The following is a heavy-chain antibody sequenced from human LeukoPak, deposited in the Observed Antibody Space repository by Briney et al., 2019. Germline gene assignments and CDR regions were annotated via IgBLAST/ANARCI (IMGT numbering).Heavy chain of an antibody. CDR1: GYTFTSYD. CDR3: ARVGGRYSYGYRYYFDY. Sequence: ASVKVSCKASGYTFTSYDINWVRQATGQGLEWMGWISAYNGNTNYAQKLQGRVTMTTDTSTSTAYMELRSLRSDDTAVYYCARVGGRYSYGYRYYFDYWGQGTLVTVSS. CDR2: ISAYNGNT. J-gene: IGHJ4*02. D-gene: IGHD5-18*01. V-gene: IGHV1-18*01.